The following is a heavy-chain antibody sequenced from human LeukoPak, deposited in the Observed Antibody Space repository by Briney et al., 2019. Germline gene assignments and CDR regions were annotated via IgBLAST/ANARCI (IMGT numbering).Heavy chain of an antibody. CDR1: GGSISSSSYY. Sequence: SETLSLTCTVSGGSISSSSYYWGWLRQPPGKGLEWIGSIYYSGSTYYNPSLKSRVTISVDTSKNQFSLKLSSVTAADTAVYYCARVYSRRDDYFDYWGQGTLVTVSS. CDR2: IYYSGST. J-gene: IGHJ4*02. D-gene: IGHD6-13*01. CDR3: ARVYSRRDDYFDY. V-gene: IGHV4-39*07.